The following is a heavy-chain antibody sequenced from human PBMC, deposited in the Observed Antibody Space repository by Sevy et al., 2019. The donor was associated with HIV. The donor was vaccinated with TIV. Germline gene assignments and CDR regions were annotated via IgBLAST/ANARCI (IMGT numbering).Heavy chain of an antibody. CDR3: AKDGGYYGSGSYLTSYFDY. D-gene: IGHD3-10*01. Sequence: GGSLRLSCAASGFTFSSYGMHWVRQAPGKGLEGVAVISNDGSNKYYADSVKGRFTISRDNSKNTLYLQMNSLRAEDTAVYYCAKDGGYYGSGSYLTSYFDYWGQGTLVTVSS. V-gene: IGHV3-30*18. CDR1: GFTFSSYG. J-gene: IGHJ4*02. CDR2: ISNDGSNK.